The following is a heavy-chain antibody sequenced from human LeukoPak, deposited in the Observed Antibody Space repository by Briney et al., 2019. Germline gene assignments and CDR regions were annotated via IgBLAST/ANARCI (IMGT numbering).Heavy chain of an antibody. D-gene: IGHD1-26*01. CDR1: GGSFSGYY. J-gene: IGHJ4*02. CDR2: INHSGST. CDR3: ARGRLRATTGFYYFDY. Sequence: PSETLSLTCALYGGSFSGYYWSWIRQPPGKGLKWIGEINHSGSTNYNPSLKSRVTISVDTSKNQFSLKLSSVTAADTAVYYCARGRLRATTGFYYFDYWGQGTLVTVSS. V-gene: IGHV4-34*01.